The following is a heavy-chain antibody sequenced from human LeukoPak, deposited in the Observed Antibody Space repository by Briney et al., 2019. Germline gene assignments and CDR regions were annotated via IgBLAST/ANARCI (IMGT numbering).Heavy chain of an antibody. CDR2: IIPIFGTA. CDR3: ARDLPDGWFDP. Sequence: SVKVSCKASGGTFSSYAISWVGQAPGQWLEWMGGIIPIFGTANYAQKFQGRVTITTDESTSTAYMELSSLRSEDTAVYYCARDLPDGWFDPWGQGTLVTVSS. V-gene: IGHV1-69*05. J-gene: IGHJ5*02. D-gene: IGHD1-14*01. CDR1: GGTFSSYA.